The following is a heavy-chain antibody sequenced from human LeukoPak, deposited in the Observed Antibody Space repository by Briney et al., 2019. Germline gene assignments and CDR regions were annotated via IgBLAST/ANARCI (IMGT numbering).Heavy chain of an antibody. CDR2: ITWNGGST. CDR1: GFTFSSYW. J-gene: IGHJ6*02. V-gene: IGHV3-20*04. Sequence: GGSLRLSCAASGFTFSSYWMSWVRQAPGKGLEWVAGITWNGGSTDYAVSVRGRFTISRDNAKKSVYLQMNSLRAEDTAVYYCARRGVLWFGELFYYGMDVWGQGTTVTVSS. D-gene: IGHD3-10*01. CDR3: ARRGVLWFGELFYYGMDV.